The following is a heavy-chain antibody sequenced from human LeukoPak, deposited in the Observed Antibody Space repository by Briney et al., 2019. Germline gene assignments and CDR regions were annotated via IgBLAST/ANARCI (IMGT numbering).Heavy chain of an antibody. CDR1: GFTLNDHY. CDR2: IKNKRGSYTA. Sequence: GGSLRLSCAASGFTLNDHYMDWVRQAPGKGLEWVGRIKNKRGSYTADYAASVKGRFTISRDDSQNSLYLQMNSLKTEDTAVYYCGRDRATALDYWGQGTLVAVSS. D-gene: IGHD1-1*01. CDR3: GRDRATALDY. V-gene: IGHV3-72*01. J-gene: IGHJ4*02.